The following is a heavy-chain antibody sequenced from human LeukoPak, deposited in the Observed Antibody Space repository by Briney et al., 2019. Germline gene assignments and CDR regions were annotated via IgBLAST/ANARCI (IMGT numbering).Heavy chain of an antibody. Sequence: ASVKVSCKASGYTFTGYYMHWVRQAPGQGLEWMGWINPNSGGTNYAQKFQGRVTMTRDTSISTAYMELSRLRSDDTAVYYCAVPYYYDSSGYYNDAFDIWGQGTMVTVSS. CDR2: INPNSGGT. J-gene: IGHJ3*02. D-gene: IGHD3-22*01. CDR3: AVPYYYDSSGYYNDAFDI. CDR1: GYTFTGYY. V-gene: IGHV1-2*02.